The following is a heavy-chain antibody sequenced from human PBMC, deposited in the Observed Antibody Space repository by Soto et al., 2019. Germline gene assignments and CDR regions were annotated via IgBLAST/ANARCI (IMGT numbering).Heavy chain of an antibody. CDR1: GGSVNNHD. D-gene: IGHD5-18*01. CDR2: IYYSGST. CDR3: ARRVQANSAVVQGNWLDP. Sequence: SETLALACTVSGGSVNNHDWSWIRQPPGKGLEWVGHIYYSGSTNYNPSLESRVTISVDTSKNQFSLKLTSLTAADTAVYYCARRVQANSAVVQGNWLDPWGQGTLVTVSS. V-gene: IGHV4-59*08. J-gene: IGHJ5*02.